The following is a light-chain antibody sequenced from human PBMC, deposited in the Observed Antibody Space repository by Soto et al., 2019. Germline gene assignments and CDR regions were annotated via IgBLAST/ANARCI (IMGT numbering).Light chain of an antibody. Sequence: DIQMTQSPSTLSASVGDRVTITCRASQSISSWLAWYQQKPGKAPKLLIYKESSLESGAPSRFSGSGSGTEFTLTISSLQPDDFATYYCQQYNSLWTFGQGTKVDIK. J-gene: IGKJ1*01. CDR2: KES. V-gene: IGKV1-5*03. CDR1: QSISSW. CDR3: QQYNSLWT.